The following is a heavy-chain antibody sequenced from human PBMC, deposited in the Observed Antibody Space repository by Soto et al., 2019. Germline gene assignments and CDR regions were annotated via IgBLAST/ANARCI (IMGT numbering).Heavy chain of an antibody. CDR1: GYTFTSYA. J-gene: IGHJ5*02. V-gene: IGHV1-3*05. Sequence: QVQLVQSGAEEKKPGASVKVSCKASGYTFTSYAMHWVRQAPGQRLEWMGWINAGNGNTKYSQKFQGRVTITRDTSASTAYMELSSLRSEDTAVYYCARDDVALKGASSGWYGGWFDPWGQGTLVTVSS. CDR2: INAGNGNT. CDR3: ARDDVALKGASSGWYGGWFDP. D-gene: IGHD6-19*01.